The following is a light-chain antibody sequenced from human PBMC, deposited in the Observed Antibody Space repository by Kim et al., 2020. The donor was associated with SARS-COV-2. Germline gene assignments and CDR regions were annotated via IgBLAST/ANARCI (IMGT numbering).Light chain of an antibody. CDR3: NSRDSNDNVV. V-gene: IGLV3-19*01. J-gene: IGLJ2*01. CDR2: GKN. CDR1: SLRSYY. Sequence: SELTQDPAVSVALGQTVSITCQGDSLRSYYATWYQQKPGQAPILVIYGKNNRPSGIPDRFSGSSSGNTASLTITGTQAGDEADYYCNSRDSNDNVVFGGGTKLTVL.